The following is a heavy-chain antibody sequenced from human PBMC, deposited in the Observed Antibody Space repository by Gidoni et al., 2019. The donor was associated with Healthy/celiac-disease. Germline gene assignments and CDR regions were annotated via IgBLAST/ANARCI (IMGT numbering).Heavy chain of an antibody. CDR1: GGSFSGYS. V-gene: IGHV4-34*01. D-gene: IGHD3-22*01. CDR2: INHSGST. Sequence: QVQLQQWGAGLLKPSETLSLTCAVYGGSFSGYSWSWIRQPPGKGLEWIGEINHSGSTNYNPSLKSRVTISVDTSKNQFSLKLSSVTAADTAVYYCARGSYMTYYYDSSGYYYVSPFDYWGQGTLVTVSS. CDR3: ARGSYMTYYYDSSGYYYVSPFDY. J-gene: IGHJ4*02.